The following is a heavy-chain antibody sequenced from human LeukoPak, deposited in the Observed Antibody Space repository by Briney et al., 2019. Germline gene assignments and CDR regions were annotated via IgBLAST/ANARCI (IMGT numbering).Heavy chain of an antibody. Sequence: GGSLRLSCAASGFTFSSYGMHWVRQAPGKGLEWVAVISYDGSNKYYADSVKGRFTISRDNSKNTLYLQMNGLRAEDTAVYYCAKTFDTVYFDYWGQGTLVTVSS. J-gene: IGHJ4*02. CDR1: GFTFSSYG. CDR2: ISYDGSNK. D-gene: IGHD4-17*01. CDR3: AKTFDTVYFDY. V-gene: IGHV3-30*18.